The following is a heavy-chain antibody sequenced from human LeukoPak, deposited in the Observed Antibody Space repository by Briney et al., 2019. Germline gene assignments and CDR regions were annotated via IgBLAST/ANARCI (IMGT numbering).Heavy chain of an antibody. CDR3: ARDSSRGSYYDAFDI. V-gene: IGHV3-30-3*01. CDR2: ISYDGSNK. D-gene: IGHD1-26*01. CDR1: GFTFSSYA. Sequence: PGGSLRLSCAASGFTFSSYAMHWVRQAPGKGLEWAAVISYDGSNKYYADSVKGRFTISRDNSKNTLYLQMNSLRAEDTAVYYCARDSSRGSYYDAFDIWGQGTMVTVSS. J-gene: IGHJ3*02.